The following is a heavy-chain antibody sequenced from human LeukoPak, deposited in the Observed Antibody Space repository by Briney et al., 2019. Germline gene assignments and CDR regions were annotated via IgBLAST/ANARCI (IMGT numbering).Heavy chain of an antibody. V-gene: IGHV4-4*07. J-gene: IGHJ4*02. D-gene: IGHD2-15*01. CDR1: GGSISGYY. CDR2: IYSSGTT. Sequence: SETLSLTCTVSGGSISGYYWTWIRQPAGKGLEWIGRIYSSGTTNYNPSLKSRVTMSLDTSKNQFSLKLSSVTDEDTAVYYCARISQSSGGFYYWGQGTLVTVSS. CDR3: ARISQSSGGFYY.